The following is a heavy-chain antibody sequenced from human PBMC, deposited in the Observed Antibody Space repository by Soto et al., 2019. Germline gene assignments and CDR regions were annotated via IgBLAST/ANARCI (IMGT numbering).Heavy chain of an antibody. V-gene: IGHV3-23*01. J-gene: IGHJ6*02. CDR2: ISGSGGST. Sequence: GGSLRLSCAASGFTFSSYAMSWVRQAPGKGLEWVSAISGSGGSTYYADSVKGRFTISRDNSKNTLYLQMNSLRAEDTAVYYCAKDGGYTVTYYYYYYGMDVWGQGTTVTVSS. CDR3: AKDGGYTVTYYYYYYGMDV. D-gene: IGHD4-17*01. CDR1: GFTFSSYA.